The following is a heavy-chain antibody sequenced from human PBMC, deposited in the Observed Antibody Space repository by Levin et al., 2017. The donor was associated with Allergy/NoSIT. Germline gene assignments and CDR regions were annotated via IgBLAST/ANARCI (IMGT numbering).Heavy chain of an antibody. J-gene: IGHJ2*01. D-gene: IGHD2-15*01. CDR3: VKSGGGGSFDL. CDR2: ISSNGGST. Sequence: PGGSLRLSCSASGFTFSSYAMHWVRQAPGKGLEYVSAISSNGGSTYYADSVKGRFTISRDNSKNTLYLQMSSLRAEDTAVYYCVKSGGGGSFDLWGRGTLVTVSS. V-gene: IGHV3-64D*06. CDR1: GFTFSSYA.